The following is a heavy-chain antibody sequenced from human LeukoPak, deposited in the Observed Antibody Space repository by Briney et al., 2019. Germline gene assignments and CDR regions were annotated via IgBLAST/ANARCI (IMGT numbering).Heavy chain of an antibody. CDR3: AKDSGRYVEALFDY. D-gene: IGHD1-26*01. Sequence: SETLSLTCTVSGGSISSYYWSWIRQTPGKGLEWIGYIYYSGSTNYNPSLKSRVTISVDTSKNQFSLKLSSVTAADTAVYYCAKDSGRYVEALFDYWGQGTLVTVSS. CDR2: IYYSGST. J-gene: IGHJ4*02. CDR1: GGSISSYY. V-gene: IGHV4-59*01.